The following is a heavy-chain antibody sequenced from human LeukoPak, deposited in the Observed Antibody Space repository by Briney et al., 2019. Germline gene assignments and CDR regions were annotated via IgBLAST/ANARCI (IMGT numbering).Heavy chain of an antibody. Sequence: GGSLRLSCTVSGFTFSSYTINWVRQAPGKGLQWVSSISSTSSYINYADSVKGRFTISRDNAENSLYLEMNSLRVEDTAVYYCAKTGGRGDPFDYWGQGTLVTVSS. CDR3: AKTGGRGDPFDY. J-gene: IGHJ4*02. D-gene: IGHD2-21*02. CDR1: GFTFSSYT. V-gene: IGHV3-21*01. CDR2: ISSTSSYI.